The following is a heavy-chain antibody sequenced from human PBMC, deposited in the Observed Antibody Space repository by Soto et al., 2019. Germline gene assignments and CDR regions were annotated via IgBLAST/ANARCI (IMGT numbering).Heavy chain of an antibody. CDR2: TYYRSKWYN. D-gene: IGHD1-26*01. V-gene: IGHV6-1*01. CDR3: ARDEGNSGSYSLLGYYYYGMDV. J-gene: IGHJ6*02. Sequence: SQTLSLTCAISGDSVSSNSAAWNWIRQSPSRGLEWLGRTYYRSKWYNDYAVSVKSRITISPDTSKSQFSLQLNSVTPEDTAVYYCARDEGNSGSYSLLGYYYYGMDVWGQGTTVTVSS. CDR1: GDSVSSNSAA.